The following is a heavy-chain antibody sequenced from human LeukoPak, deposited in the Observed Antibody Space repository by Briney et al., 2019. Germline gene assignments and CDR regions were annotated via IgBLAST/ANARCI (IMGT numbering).Heavy chain of an antibody. D-gene: IGHD2-15*01. J-gene: IGHJ4*02. CDR1: GFTFDDYA. Sequence: GGSLRLSCAASGFTFDDYAIHWVRQAPGKGLEWVSLISGDGGSTYYADSVKGRFTISRDNSKNSLYLQMNSLRTEDTALYYCVKYKYSTGGRCYAPFDHWGQGTLVTVSS. CDR2: ISGDGGST. V-gene: IGHV3-43*02. CDR3: VKYKYSTGGRCYAPFDH.